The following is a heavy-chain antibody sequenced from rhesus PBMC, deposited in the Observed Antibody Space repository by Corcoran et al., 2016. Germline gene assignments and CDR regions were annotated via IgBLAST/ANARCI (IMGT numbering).Heavy chain of an antibody. CDR1: GGSFSSYW. CDR3: ASDQGYEDDYGYYYTSYYGLDS. J-gene: IGHJ6*01. D-gene: IGHD3-9*01. Sequence: QVQLQESGPGLVKPSATLSLTFAVSGGSFSSYWWGCIRLPPVQGLEWVGSIYGSSGSTEYNPARKSRDTISRDTSKNQFSLKLSSVTAADTAVYYCASDQGYEDDYGYYYTSYYGLDSWGQGVVVTVSS. CDR2: IYGSSGST. V-gene: IGHV4-160*01.